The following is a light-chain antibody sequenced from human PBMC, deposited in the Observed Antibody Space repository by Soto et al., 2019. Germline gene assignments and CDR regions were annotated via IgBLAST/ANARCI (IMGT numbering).Light chain of an antibody. V-gene: IGKV1-5*01. CDR2: HAS. CDR1: KSISNW. CDR3: QQYNNYS. Sequence: DGQMTQSPSTLPASAGDRGKIPCRARKSISNWFAWYQQPAGTAPKVLIYHASNVQSGVPSRCSGSGAGTEFTLTISRLPDDDFANYYCQQYNNYSFGQGTTGDIK. J-gene: IGKJ1*01.